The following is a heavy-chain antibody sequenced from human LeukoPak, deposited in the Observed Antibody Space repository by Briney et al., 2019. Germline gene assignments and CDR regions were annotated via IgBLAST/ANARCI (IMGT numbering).Heavy chain of an antibody. CDR1: GFTFSSYW. Sequence: LAGGSLRLSCAASGFTFSSYWMHWVRQAPGKGLVWVSRINSDGSSTSYADSVKGRFTISRDNAKNTVYLQMNSLRAEDTAVYYCARGVAGYCTNGVCYPLDYWGQGTLVTVSS. V-gene: IGHV3-74*01. CDR2: INSDGSST. CDR3: ARGVAGYCTNGVCYPLDY. D-gene: IGHD2-8*01. J-gene: IGHJ4*02.